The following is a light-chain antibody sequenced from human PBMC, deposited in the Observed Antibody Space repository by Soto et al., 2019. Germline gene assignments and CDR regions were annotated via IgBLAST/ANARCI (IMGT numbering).Light chain of an antibody. CDR1: TSDVGHDNY. CDR2: EVS. CDR3: SSYTSDNTLI. V-gene: IGLV2-14*01. Sequence: QSALTQPASVSGSPGQSITITCTGTTSDVGHDNYVSWYQQFPGKAPNLIIYEVSNRPSGVSNRFSGSKSGNTASLTISGLLSDDESHYYCSSYTSDNTLIFGGGTKLTVL. J-gene: IGLJ2*01.